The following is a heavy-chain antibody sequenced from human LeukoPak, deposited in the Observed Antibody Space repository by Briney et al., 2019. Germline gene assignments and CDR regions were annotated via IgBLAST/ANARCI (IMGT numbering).Heavy chain of an antibody. Sequence: GESLKISCKGSGYSFTSYCIGWVRQMPGKGLEGMGIIYPGDADTRYSTSFQAQVNISAEKSIRTAYLPSSSLQASDPALYYCARLSRGGYYYGMDVWGQGTTATVSS. CDR3: ARLSRGGYYYGMDV. J-gene: IGHJ6*02. CDR2: IYPGDADT. CDR1: GYSFTSYC. D-gene: IGHD3-10*01. V-gene: IGHV5-51*01.